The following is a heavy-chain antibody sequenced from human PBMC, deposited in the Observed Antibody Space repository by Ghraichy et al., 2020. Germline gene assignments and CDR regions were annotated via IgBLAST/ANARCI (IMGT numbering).Heavy chain of an antibody. V-gene: IGHV4-39*01. Sequence: SQTLSLTCTVSGDSISSSSYYWGWIRQPPGKGLEWIGSIYYSGSTYYNPSLKSRVTISVDTSKNQFSLKLSSVTAADTAVYYCARRGYSSSAYEDWGQGTLVTVSS. D-gene: IGHD6-13*01. CDR3: ARRGYSSSAYED. CDR2: IYYSGST. CDR1: GDSISSSSYY. J-gene: IGHJ4*02.